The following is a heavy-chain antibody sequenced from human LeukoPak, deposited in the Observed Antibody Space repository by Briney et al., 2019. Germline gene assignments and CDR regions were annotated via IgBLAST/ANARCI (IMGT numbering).Heavy chain of an antibody. CDR2: IYYSGST. V-gene: IGHV4-59*01. J-gene: IGHJ5*02. CDR1: GGSISSYY. CDR3: AGNTVTGVILGFDP. Sequence: SETLSLTCTVSGGSISSYYWSWIRQPPGKGLEWIGYIYYSGSTNYNPSLKSRVTISVDTSKNQFSLKLSSVTAADTAVYYCAGNTVTGVILGFDPWGQGTLVTVSS. D-gene: IGHD4-17*01.